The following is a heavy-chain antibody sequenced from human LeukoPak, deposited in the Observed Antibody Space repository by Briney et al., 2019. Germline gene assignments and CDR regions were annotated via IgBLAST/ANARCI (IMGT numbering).Heavy chain of an antibody. CDR1: GGFISTYF. CDR2: IYTSGST. D-gene: IGHD6-13*01. Sequence: SETLSLTCTVSGGFISTYFWNWIRQPAGKGLEWIGRIYTSGSTNYNPSLKSRVTMSVDTSKSQFSLKLNSVTAADTAVYSCARGIAATGIGWFDPWGQGTLVTVSS. V-gene: IGHV4-4*07. CDR3: ARGIAATGIGWFDP. J-gene: IGHJ5*02.